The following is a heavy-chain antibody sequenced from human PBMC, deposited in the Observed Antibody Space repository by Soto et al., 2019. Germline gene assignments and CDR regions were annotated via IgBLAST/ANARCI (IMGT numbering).Heavy chain of an antibody. CDR1: GGSISSGDYY. V-gene: IGHV4-61*08. CDR2: IYYSGST. Sequence: PSETLSLTCTVSGGSISSGDYYWSWIRQPPGKGLEWIGYIYYSGSTNYNPSLKSRVTISVDTSKNQFSLKLSSVTAADTAVYYCARSTFSWYYDSSGHNWFDPWGQGTLVTVSS. J-gene: IGHJ5*02. D-gene: IGHD3-22*01. CDR3: ARSTFSWYYDSSGHNWFDP.